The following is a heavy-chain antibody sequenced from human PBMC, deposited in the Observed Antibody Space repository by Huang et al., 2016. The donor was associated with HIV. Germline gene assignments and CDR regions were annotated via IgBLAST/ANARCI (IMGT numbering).Heavy chain of an antibody. Sequence: QVQLVESGGGVVQPGRSLGISCAASGFTFSSYGMHWVRQARGKGVEWVAVITYYDKTKYYADSVKGRFSISRDNSKTTVYLQLNSLRLEDTAVYYCAKGGSAAAVLDFWGQGTLVTVSS. CDR2: ITYYDKTK. CDR1: GFTFSSYG. V-gene: IGHV3-30*18. D-gene: IGHD6-13*01. CDR3: AKGGSAAAVLDF. J-gene: IGHJ4*02.